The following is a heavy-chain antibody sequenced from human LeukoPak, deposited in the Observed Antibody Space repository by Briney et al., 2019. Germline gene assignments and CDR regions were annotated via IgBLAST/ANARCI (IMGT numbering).Heavy chain of an antibody. J-gene: IGHJ6*03. V-gene: IGHV4-59*11. CDR2: ISNSGST. Sequence: SETLSLTCSVSGGPIISHYWSWIRQPPGKGLEWIGYISNSGSTDYNPSLRSRVTISINTSKNQFSLKLTSVPAADSAVYYCVRDALEGYYSYSYMDVWGRGTTVTVSS. D-gene: IGHD1-1*01. CDR1: GGPIISHY. CDR3: VRDALEGYYSYSYMDV.